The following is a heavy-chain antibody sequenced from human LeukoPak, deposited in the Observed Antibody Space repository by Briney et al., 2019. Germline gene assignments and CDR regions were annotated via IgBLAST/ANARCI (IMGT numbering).Heavy chain of an antibody. J-gene: IGHJ4*02. CDR3: ARPVGNGYYYD. V-gene: IGHV3-7*04. CDR2: INQDGSEK. CDR1: GFTFSTYF. D-gene: IGHD3-22*01. Sequence: GGSLRLSCAASGFTFSTYFMSWVRQAPGKGLEWAANINQDGSEKYYVDSVKGRFAISRDNAKNSLYLQMNSLRAEDTAVYFCARPVGNGYYYDWGQGTLVTVSS.